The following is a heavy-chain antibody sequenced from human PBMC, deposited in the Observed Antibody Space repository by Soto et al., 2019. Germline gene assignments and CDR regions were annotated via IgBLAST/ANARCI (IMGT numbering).Heavy chain of an antibody. CDR3: ARNVYGDQKPPFPDY. Sequence: QVQLQESGPGLVKPSQTLSLTCTVSGGSISSGDYYWSWIRQPPGKGLEWIGYIYYSGSTYYNPSLTRRVTISVDTTKNPFSLKPSSVTAADTAVYYCARNVYGDQKPPFPDYWGQGTLVPVSS. J-gene: IGHJ4*02. V-gene: IGHV4-30-4*01. D-gene: IGHD4-17*01. CDR2: IYYSGST. CDR1: GGSISSGDYY.